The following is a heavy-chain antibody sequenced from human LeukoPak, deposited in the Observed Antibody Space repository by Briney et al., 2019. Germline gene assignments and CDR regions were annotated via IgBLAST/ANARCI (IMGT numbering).Heavy chain of an antibody. Sequence: HPGGSLRLSCAASGFTFSSYAMSWVRQAPGKGLEWVSAISGSGGSTYYADSVKGRFTISRDSSKNTLYLQMNSLRAEDTAVYHCAKEMYYYDSSGPRGADYWGQGTLVTVSS. J-gene: IGHJ4*02. D-gene: IGHD3-22*01. V-gene: IGHV3-23*01. CDR1: GFTFSSYA. CDR3: AKEMYYYDSSGPRGADY. CDR2: ISGSGGST.